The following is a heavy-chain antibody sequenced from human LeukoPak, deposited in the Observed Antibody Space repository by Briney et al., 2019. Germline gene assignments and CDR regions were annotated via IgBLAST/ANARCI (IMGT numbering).Heavy chain of an antibody. CDR1: GYTFTGYY. CDR2: MNPNSGAT. J-gene: IGHJ5*02. V-gene: IGHV1-8*02. D-gene: IGHD3-10*01. Sequence: ASVKVSCKASGYTFTGYYMHWVRQAPGQGLEWMGWMNPNSGATGYAQKFQGRVTMTRSASINTAYMELSSLRSEDTAVYYCARGRAYGSGSYYARGRALPRTFDPWGQGTLVTVSS. CDR3: ARGRAYGSGSYYARGRALPRTFDP.